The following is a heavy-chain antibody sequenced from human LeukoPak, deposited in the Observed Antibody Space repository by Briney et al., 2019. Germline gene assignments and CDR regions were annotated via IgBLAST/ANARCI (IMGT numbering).Heavy chain of an antibody. CDR3: AKDALTGTNDAFDI. Sequence: GGSLRLSCAASGFTFSSYAMHWVRQAPGKGLEWVAFIRYDGSNKYYADSVKGRFTISRDNSKNTLYLQMNSLRAEDTAVYYCAKDALTGTNDAFDIWGQGTMVAVSS. CDR2: IRYDGSNK. CDR1: GFTFSSYA. D-gene: IGHD1-20*01. J-gene: IGHJ3*02. V-gene: IGHV3-30*02.